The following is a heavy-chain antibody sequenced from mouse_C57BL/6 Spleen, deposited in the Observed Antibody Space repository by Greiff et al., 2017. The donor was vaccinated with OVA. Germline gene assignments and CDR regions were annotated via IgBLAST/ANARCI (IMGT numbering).Heavy chain of an antibody. D-gene: IGHD1-1*01. CDR1: GYSITSGYY. V-gene: IGHV3-6*01. CDR3: ASSPSYYYGSSYRAY. J-gene: IGHJ3*01. Sequence: DVKLQESGPGLVKPSQSLSLTCSVTGYSITSGYYWNWIRQFPGNKLEWMGYISYDGSNNYNPSLKNRISITRDTSKNQFFLKLNSVTTEDTATYYCASSPSYYYGSSYRAYWGQGTLVTVSA. CDR2: ISYDGSN.